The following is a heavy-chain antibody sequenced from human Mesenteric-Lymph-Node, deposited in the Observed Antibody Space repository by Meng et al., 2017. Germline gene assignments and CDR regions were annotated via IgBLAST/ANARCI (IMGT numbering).Heavy chain of an antibody. V-gene: IGHV3-48*03. Sequence: GESLKISCAASGFTFSSYEMNWVRQAPGKGLEWVSYISSSGSTIYYADSVKGRFTISRDNAKNTLYLQMNSLRAEDTAVYYCARDNHRGLIAAAGTVAFDYWGQGTLVTVSS. CDR2: ISSSGSTI. D-gene: IGHD6-13*01. J-gene: IGHJ4*02. CDR3: ARDNHRGLIAAAGTVAFDY. CDR1: GFTFSSYE.